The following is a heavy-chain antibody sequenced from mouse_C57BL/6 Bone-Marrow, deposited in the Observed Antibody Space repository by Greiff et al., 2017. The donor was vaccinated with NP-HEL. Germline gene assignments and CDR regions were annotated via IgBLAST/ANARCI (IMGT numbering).Heavy chain of an antibody. J-gene: IGHJ2*01. CDR2: INPSNGGT. D-gene: IGHD2-3*01. Sequence: VQLQQPGTELVKPGASVKLSCKASGYTFTSYWMHWVKQRPGQGLEWIGNINPSNGGTNYNEKFKSKATLTVDKSSSTAYMQLSSLTSEDSAVYYCALYDGYYGGYFDYWGQGTTLTVSS. CDR3: ALYDGYYGGYFDY. V-gene: IGHV1-53*01. CDR1: GYTFTSYW.